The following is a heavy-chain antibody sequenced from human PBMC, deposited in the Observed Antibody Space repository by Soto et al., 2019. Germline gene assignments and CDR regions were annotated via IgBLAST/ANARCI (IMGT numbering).Heavy chain of an antibody. J-gene: IGHJ6*02. CDR2: IIPIFGTA. V-gene: IGHV1-69*13. CDR1: GGTFSSYA. CDR3: ARKRSTIVRGVTHYYYYGMDV. Sequence: SVKVSCKASGGTFSSYAISWVRQAPGHGLEWMGGIIPIFGTANYAQKFQGRVTITADESTSTAYMELSSLRSEDTAVYYCARKRSTIVRGVTHYYYYGMDVWGQGTTVTVSS. D-gene: IGHD3-10*01.